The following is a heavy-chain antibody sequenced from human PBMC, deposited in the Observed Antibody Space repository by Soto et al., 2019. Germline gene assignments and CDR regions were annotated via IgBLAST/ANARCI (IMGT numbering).Heavy chain of an antibody. J-gene: IGHJ4*02. Sequence: PSETLSLTCAVYGGSFSGYYWSWIRQPPGKGLEWIGEINHSGSTNYNPSLKSRVTISVDTSKNQFSLKLSSVTAADTAVYYCARGRDWARDGYNKGIPNFDYWGQGTLVTVSS. D-gene: IGHD5-12*01. V-gene: IGHV4-34*01. CDR2: INHSGST. CDR1: GGSFSGYY. CDR3: ARGRDWARDGYNKGIPNFDY.